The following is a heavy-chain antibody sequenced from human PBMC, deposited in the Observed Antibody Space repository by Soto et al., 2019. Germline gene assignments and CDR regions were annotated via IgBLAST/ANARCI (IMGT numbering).Heavy chain of an antibody. CDR3: ARESLGAKGAAQ. Sequence: QVQLVQSGAEVKRPGSSVKVSCESSGDTFNSYLISWVRQAPGQGLEWMGGIIPIIRVTHYAQRFQGRVTISALSSTGTAYMELTNLGFEDTALYYCARESLGAKGAAQWGQRTLVTVSS. CDR2: IIPIIRVT. CDR1: GDTFNSYL. J-gene: IGHJ4*02. V-gene: IGHV1-69*17. D-gene: IGHD7-27*01.